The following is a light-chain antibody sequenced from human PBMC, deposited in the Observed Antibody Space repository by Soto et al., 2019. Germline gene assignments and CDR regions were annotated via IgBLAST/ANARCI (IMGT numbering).Light chain of an antibody. J-gene: IGLJ1*01. CDR2: EVG. CDR3: SSFSSSTTRV. V-gene: IGLV2-18*02. CDR1: SSDVGSYNR. Sequence: QSALTQPPSVSGSPGQSVTISCTGTSSDVGSYNRVSWYQQPPGTAPKLMIYEVGNRPSGVSIRFSGSKSGSTASLTISGLQAEDEADYYCSSFSSSTTRVFGTGTTLTVL.